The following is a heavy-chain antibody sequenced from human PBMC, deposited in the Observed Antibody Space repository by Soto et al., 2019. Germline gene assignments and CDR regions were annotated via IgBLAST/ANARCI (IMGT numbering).Heavy chain of an antibody. CDR2: INHSGST. V-gene: IGHV4-34*01. J-gene: IGHJ5*02. CDR1: GGSFSGYY. Sequence: SETLSLTCAIYGGSFSGYYWSWLRQPPGKGLEWIGEINHSGSTNYNPSLKSRVTISVDKSKNQFSLKLSSVTAADTAVYYCARDREGYSSTNFDPWGQGTLVTVSS. CDR3: ARDREGYSSTNFDP. D-gene: IGHD6-13*01.